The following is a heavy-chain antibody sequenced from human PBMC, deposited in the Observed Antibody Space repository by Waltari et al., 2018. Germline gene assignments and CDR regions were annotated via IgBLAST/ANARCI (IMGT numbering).Heavy chain of an antibody. CDR1: GGSISTYY. J-gene: IGHJ6*03. V-gene: IGHV4-59*01. Sequence: QVELQESGPGLVKASETLSLTCTVSGGSISTYYWSWIRQPPGKGLEYIGYVYYTGTTNYNPSLKKRVTISLDTSKNQFSLKVNSVTAADTAVYYCARADSSTAYFYYYMDVWGTGTTVTVSS. CDR3: ARADSSTAYFYYYMDV. CDR2: VYYTGTT. D-gene: IGHD6-13*01.